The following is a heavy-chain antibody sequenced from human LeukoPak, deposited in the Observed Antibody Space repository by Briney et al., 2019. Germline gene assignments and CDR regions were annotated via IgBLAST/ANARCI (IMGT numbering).Heavy chain of an antibody. V-gene: IGHV3-30*03. J-gene: IGHJ3*02. CDR3: ARVGFGGYDLGAFDI. D-gene: IGHD5-12*01. CDR1: GFTLSTYG. CDR2: ISSDGSNK. Sequence: GGSLRLSCAASGFTLSTYGMHWVRQAPGKGLEWVAVISSDGSNKFYADSVKGRFTISRDNSKNTGYLQMNSLRTEDTAVYYCARVGFGGYDLGAFDIWGQGTMVTVSS.